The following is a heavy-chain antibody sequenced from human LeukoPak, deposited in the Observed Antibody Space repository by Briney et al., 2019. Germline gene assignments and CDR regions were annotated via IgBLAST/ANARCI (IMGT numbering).Heavy chain of an antibody. D-gene: IGHD3-22*01. J-gene: IGHJ1*01. CDR2: ISWNSGSI. V-gene: IGHV3-9*01. CDR3: AKDTGYYYDSSGSLQH. CDR1: GFTFDDYA. Sequence: GRSLRLSCAASGFTFDDYAMHWVRQAPGTGLEWVSGISWNSGSIGYADSVKGRFTISRDNAKNSLYLQMNSLRAEDTALYYCAKDTGYYYDSSGSLQHWGQGTLVTVSS.